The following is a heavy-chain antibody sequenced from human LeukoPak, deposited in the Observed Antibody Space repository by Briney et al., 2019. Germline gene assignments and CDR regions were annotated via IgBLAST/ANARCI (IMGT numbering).Heavy chain of an antibody. Sequence: PGGSLRLSCAASGFSFSDYWMSWVRQAPGKGLEWVANIRQDGSEKYYVDSVKGRFTISRDNAKNSLYLQMNSLRAEDTAVYYCARVTSSGWQTDFDYWGQGTLVTVSS. CDR3: ARVTSSGWQTDFDY. V-gene: IGHV3-7*01. J-gene: IGHJ4*02. D-gene: IGHD6-19*01. CDR2: IRQDGSEK. CDR1: GFSFSDYW.